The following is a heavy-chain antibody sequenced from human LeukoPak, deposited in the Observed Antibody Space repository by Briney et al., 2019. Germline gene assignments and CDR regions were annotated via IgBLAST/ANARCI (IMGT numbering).Heavy chain of an antibody. J-gene: IGHJ3*02. CDR2: INRGGST. CDR3: ARDWGDYYDSSGSNAFDI. V-gene: IGHV4-34*01. Sequence: PSETLSLTCAVYGGSFSDYYWSWIRQSPGRGLEWIGEINRGGSTTYNPSLKSRVTISIDTSKTQFSLKLSSVTAADTAVYYCARDWGDYYDSSGSNAFDIWGQGTMVTVSS. D-gene: IGHD3-22*01. CDR1: GGSFSDYY.